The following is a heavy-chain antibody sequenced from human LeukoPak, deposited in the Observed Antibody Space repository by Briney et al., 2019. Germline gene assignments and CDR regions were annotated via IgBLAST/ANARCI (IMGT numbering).Heavy chain of an antibody. CDR3: ATYSSLNRREFQY. V-gene: IGHV3-7*01. Sequence: GGSLRLSCAASGFTFSTYWMSWVRQAPGRGLEWVADIKEDGSDNYSVDSVKGRFTISRDNGKNSLYLQMNSLRAEDTAVYYCATYSSLNRREFQYWGQGTLLTVSS. CDR2: IKEDGSDN. D-gene: IGHD3-22*01. J-gene: IGHJ1*01. CDR1: GFTFSTYW.